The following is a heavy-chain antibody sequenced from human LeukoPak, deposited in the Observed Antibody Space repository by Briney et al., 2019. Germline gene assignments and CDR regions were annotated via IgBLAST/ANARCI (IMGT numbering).Heavy chain of an antibody. V-gene: IGHV4-30-2*01. J-gene: IGHJ4*02. CDR2: IYHSGST. Sequence: SETLSLTCNVSGASVSSGSYSWSWIRQPPGKGLEWIGYIYHSGSTYYNPSLKSRVTISVDRSKNQFSLKLSSVTAADTAVYYCARGGAGSGSYYDNWGQGTLVTVSS. CDR1: GASVSSGSYS. D-gene: IGHD3-10*01. CDR3: ARGGAGSGSYYDN.